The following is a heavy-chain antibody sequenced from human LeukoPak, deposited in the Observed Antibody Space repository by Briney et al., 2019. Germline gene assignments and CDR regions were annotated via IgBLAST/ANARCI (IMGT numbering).Heavy chain of an antibody. CDR1: GFTFSSYS. CDR2: ISSSSSYI. V-gene: IGHV3-21*01. Sequence: GGSLRLPCAASGFTFSSYSMNWVRQAPGKGLEWVSSISSSSSYIYYADSVKGRFTISRDNAKNSLYLQMNSLRAEDTAVYYCARKYCSSTSCFEGAFDIWGQGTMVTVSS. D-gene: IGHD2-2*01. CDR3: ARKYCSSTSCFEGAFDI. J-gene: IGHJ3*02.